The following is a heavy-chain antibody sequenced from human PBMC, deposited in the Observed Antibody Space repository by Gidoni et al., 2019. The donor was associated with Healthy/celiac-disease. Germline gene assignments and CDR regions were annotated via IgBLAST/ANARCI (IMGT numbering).Heavy chain of an antibody. V-gene: IGHV4-39*01. J-gene: IGHJ4*02. CDR1: GGSISSSSYY. D-gene: IGHD3-16*01. Sequence: QLQLQESGPGLVKPSETLSLTCTVSGGSISSSSYYWGWIRQPPGKGLEWIGNIYYSGSTYYNPSLKSRVTISVETSKNQFSLKLSSVTAADTAVYYCAKGGDKTRGFDDWGQGTLVTVSS. CDR2: IYYSGST. CDR3: AKGGDKTRGFDD.